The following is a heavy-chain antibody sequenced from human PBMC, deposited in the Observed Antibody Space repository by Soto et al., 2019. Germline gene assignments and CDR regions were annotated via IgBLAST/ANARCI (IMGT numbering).Heavy chain of an antibody. Sequence: GASPTISCGASGYRFTTYWISSVRQMPGKGLEWMGAIDPRDSYTKYSPSFQGHVTISVDKSISTAYLQWNTLKASDTAIYYFAREKSDLELFNWLDPWGQGTLVTISS. V-gene: IGHV5-10-1*01. CDR3: AREKSDLELFNWLDP. J-gene: IGHJ5*02. D-gene: IGHD1-7*01. CDR1: GYRFTTYW. CDR2: IDPRDSYT.